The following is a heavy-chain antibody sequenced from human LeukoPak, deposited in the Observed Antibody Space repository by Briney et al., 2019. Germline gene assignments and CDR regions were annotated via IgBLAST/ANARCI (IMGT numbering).Heavy chain of an antibody. Sequence: ASVKVSCKASGYTFTSYGISWVRQAPGRGLEWMGWISAYNGNTNCAQKLQGRVTMTTDTSTSTAYMELRSLRSDDTAVYYCARDRKGSRSTVVVVAATHGYWGQGTLVTVSS. D-gene: IGHD2-15*01. CDR2: ISAYNGNT. CDR1: GYTFTSYG. J-gene: IGHJ4*02. CDR3: ARDRKGSRSTVVVVAATHGY. V-gene: IGHV1-18*01.